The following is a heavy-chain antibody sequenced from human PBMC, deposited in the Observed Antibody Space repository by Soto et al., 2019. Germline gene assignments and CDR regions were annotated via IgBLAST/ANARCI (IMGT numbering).Heavy chain of an antibody. D-gene: IGHD2-15*01. J-gene: IGHJ3*01. CDR3: ARQQYTVVTAFDV. Sequence: QVQLQESGPGLVKTSDTLSLTCTVSGGSITPYYWSWIRQPPGEGLEWIGYVSYSGKTGYNPSLKSRVSMSIDTSKNEFSLKFTSLTAADAATYYCARQQYTVVTAFDVWGQGTTVAVSS. CDR2: VSYSGKT. CDR1: GGSITPYY. V-gene: IGHV4-59*07.